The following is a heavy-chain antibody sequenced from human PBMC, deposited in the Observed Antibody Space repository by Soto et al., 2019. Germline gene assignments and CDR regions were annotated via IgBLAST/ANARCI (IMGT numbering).Heavy chain of an antibody. CDR2: ISGSGGRT. Sequence: EVQLLESGGGLIQPGGSLRLSCEASGFTFSSYGMTWVRLAPGKGLEWVSTISGSGGRTFYADPVKGRFTISRDNSKNTLYLQMNSLRAEDTAVYYCAKEMIASTLADFFDYWGQGTLVTVSS. V-gene: IGHV3-23*01. CDR1: GFTFSSYG. CDR3: AKEMIASTLADFFDY. D-gene: IGHD2-21*01. J-gene: IGHJ4*02.